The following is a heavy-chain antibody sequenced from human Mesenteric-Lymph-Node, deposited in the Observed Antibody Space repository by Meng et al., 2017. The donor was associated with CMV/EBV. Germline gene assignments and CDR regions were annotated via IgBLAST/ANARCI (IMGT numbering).Heavy chain of an antibody. CDR1: GFTVSSNY. J-gene: IGHJ4*02. D-gene: IGHD6-6*01. CDR2: IYSDGST. V-gene: IGHV3-66*02. Sequence: GESLKISCAASGFTVSSNYMSWVRQALGKGLEWVSVIYSDGSTYYADSVKGRFTISRDNSKNTLYLQMNSLRTEDTAVYYCASRLIATQPSPVYWGQGTLVTVSS. CDR3: ASRLIATQPSPVY.